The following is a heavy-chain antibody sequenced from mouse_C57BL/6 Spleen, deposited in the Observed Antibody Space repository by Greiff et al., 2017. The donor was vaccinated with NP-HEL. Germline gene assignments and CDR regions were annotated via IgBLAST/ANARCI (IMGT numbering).Heavy chain of an antibody. J-gene: IGHJ2*01. V-gene: IGHV1-82*01. CDR3: AGTGTSFDY. D-gene: IGHD4-1*01. Sequence: QVQLQQSGPELVKPGASVKISCKASGYAFSSSWMNWVKQRPGKGLEWIGRIYPGDGDTNYNGKFKGKATLTADKSSSTAYMQLSSLTSEDSAVYFCAGTGTSFDYWGQGTTLTVSS. CDR2: IYPGDGDT. CDR1: GYAFSSSW.